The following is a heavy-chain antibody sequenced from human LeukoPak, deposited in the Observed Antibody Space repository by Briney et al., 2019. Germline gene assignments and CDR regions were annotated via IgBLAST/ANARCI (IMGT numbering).Heavy chain of an antibody. Sequence: GGSLRLSCAASGFTFSSYWMHWVRQAPGKGLVWVSRINSDGSSRSYADSVKGRFTISRDNAKNTVYLQMNSLRADDTAVYYCAKDHDYGDPGYYFDYWGQGTLVTVSS. D-gene: IGHD4-17*01. CDR2: INSDGSSR. CDR1: GFTFSSYW. J-gene: IGHJ4*02. CDR3: AKDHDYGDPGYYFDY. V-gene: IGHV3-74*01.